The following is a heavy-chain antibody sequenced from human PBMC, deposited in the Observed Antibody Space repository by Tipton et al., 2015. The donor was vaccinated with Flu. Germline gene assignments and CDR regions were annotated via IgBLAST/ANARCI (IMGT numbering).Heavy chain of an antibody. V-gene: IGHV4-39*07. J-gene: IGHJ4*02. CDR1: GDSIRSSNYY. Sequence: GLVKPSETLSLTCGVSGDSIRSSNYYWGWIRQPPGKGLEWIGNTFHSGNTYLNPSLKSRVTMSIDTSKNQFSLKLSSVTASDTAVYYCARDPTVGAVRGYFDYWGQGTLVTVSS. CDR3: ARDPTVGAVRGYFDY. CDR2: TFHSGNT. D-gene: IGHD1-26*01.